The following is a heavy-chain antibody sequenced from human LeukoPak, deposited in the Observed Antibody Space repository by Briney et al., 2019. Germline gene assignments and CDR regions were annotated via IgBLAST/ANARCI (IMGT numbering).Heavy chain of an antibody. CDR2: ISGSGGYT. D-gene: IGHD6-13*01. Sequence: GWSVTLSCPACGCIFITYAMSWLRQARGRGLDWVAAISGSGGYTYHADSVKGRFTISRDNSKNTLYLQMNSLRAEDTAVYHCARMPGTALEIDYWGQGTLVTVSS. CDR1: GCIFITYA. J-gene: IGHJ4*02. V-gene: IGHV3-23*01. CDR3: ARMPGTALEIDY.